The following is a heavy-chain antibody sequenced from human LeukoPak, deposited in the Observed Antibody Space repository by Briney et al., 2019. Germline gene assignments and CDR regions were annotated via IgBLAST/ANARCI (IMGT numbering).Heavy chain of an antibody. CDR1: GYSISSGYY. Sequence: PSETLSLTCTVSGYSISSGYYWGWIRQPPGKGLEWIGSIYHSGSTYYNPSLKSRVTISVDTSKNQFSLKLSPVTAADTAVYYCARALLNCGGDCYPYYFDYWGQGTLVTVSS. D-gene: IGHD2-21*01. V-gene: IGHV4-38-2*02. CDR3: ARALLNCGGDCYPYYFDY. J-gene: IGHJ4*02. CDR2: IYHSGST.